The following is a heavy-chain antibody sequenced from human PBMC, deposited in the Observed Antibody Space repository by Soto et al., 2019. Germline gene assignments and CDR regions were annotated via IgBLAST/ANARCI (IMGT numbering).Heavy chain of an antibody. Sequence: SETLSLTCTVSGGSISSSSYYWGWIRQPPGKGLEWIGSIYYSGSTYYNPSPKSRVTISVDTSKNQFSLKLSSVTAADTAVYYCARIVSYYDSSGYYLVSRYYYGMDVWGQGTTVTVSS. CDR3: ARIVSYYDSSGYYLVSRYYYGMDV. CDR1: GGSISSSSYY. V-gene: IGHV4-39*01. D-gene: IGHD3-22*01. CDR2: IYYSGST. J-gene: IGHJ6*02.